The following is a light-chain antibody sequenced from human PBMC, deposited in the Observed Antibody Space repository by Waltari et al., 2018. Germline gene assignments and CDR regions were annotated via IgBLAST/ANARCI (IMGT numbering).Light chain of an antibody. Sequence: EIVLTQSPATLSLSPGERATLSCRASQSVDSYLAWYQQKPGQAPRLLIYDASNRATGIPARFSGSGSGTDFTLTISSLEPEDFAVYYCRQRSNWPPITFGQGTRLEIK. CDR2: DAS. CDR3: RQRSNWPPIT. J-gene: IGKJ5*01. CDR1: QSVDSY. V-gene: IGKV3-11*01.